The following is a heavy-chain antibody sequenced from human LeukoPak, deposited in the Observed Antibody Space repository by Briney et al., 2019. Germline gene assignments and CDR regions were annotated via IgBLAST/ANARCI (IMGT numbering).Heavy chain of an antibody. CDR3: ARGVVVVAPSDYFDY. Sequence: GRSLRLSCAASGFIFDDYAMHWVRQAPGKGLEWVSGISWNNNNIGYADSVKGRFTISRDNAKNSLYLQMNSLRAEDTAVYYCARGVVVVAPSDYFDYWGQGTLVTVSS. J-gene: IGHJ4*02. CDR1: GFIFDDYA. CDR2: ISWNNNNI. V-gene: IGHV3-9*01. D-gene: IGHD2-15*01.